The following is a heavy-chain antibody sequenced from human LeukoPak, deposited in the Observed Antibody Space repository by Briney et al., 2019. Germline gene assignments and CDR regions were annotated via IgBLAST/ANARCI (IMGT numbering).Heavy chain of an antibody. Sequence: GGSLRLSCAASGFTFSSYSMNWVRQALGKGLEWVSYISSSSSTIYYADSVKGRFTISRDNAKNSLYLQMNSLRAEDTAVYYCARGRFSSSWYFDYWGQGTLVTVSS. V-gene: IGHV3-48*01. CDR2: ISSSSSTI. CDR3: ARGRFSSSWYFDY. CDR1: GFTFSSYS. D-gene: IGHD6-13*01. J-gene: IGHJ4*02.